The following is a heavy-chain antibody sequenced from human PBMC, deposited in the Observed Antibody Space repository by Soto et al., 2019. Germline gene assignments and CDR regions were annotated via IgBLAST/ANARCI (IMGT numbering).Heavy chain of an antibody. V-gene: IGHV1-2*04. D-gene: IGHD5-12*01. CDR3: ARPSGRDGYNDFDY. CDR2: INPNSGGT. Sequence: ASVKVSCKASGYTFTGYYMHWVRQAPGQGLEWMGWINPNSGGTNYAQKFQGWVTMTRDTSISTAYMELSRLRSDDTAVYYCARPSGRDGYNDFDYWGKGTLVTVSS. J-gene: IGHJ4*02. CDR1: GYTFTGYY.